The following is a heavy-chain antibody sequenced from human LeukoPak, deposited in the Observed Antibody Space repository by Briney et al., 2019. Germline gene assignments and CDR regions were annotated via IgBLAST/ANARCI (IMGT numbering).Heavy chain of an antibody. Sequence: SETLSLTCTVSGYSISNGYNWGWVRQPPGKGLECIGSISHIGSTYYNPSLESRVTISLDTSMNQFSLELGSVTAADTAVYYCARTYINFSNYFDPWGQGTLVTVSS. J-gene: IGHJ5*02. CDR2: ISHIGST. CDR3: ARTYINFSNYFDP. D-gene: IGHD4-11*01. CDR1: GYSISNGYN. V-gene: IGHV4-38-2*02.